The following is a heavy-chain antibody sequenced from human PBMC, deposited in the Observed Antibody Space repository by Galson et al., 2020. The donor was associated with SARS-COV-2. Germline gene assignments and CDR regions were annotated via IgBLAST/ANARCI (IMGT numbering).Heavy chain of an antibody. D-gene: IGHD3-22*01. CDR3: ARDLGGYYYFDF. V-gene: IGHV3-30*04. Sequence: GESLKISRAASGFTFSSYALHWVRQAPGKGLEWVAVLSYDGSNKYYADSVKGRFTISRDNSKNTPYLQMNSLRAEDTAVYYCARDLGGYYYFDFWGQGTLVTVSS. CDR2: LSYDGSNK. CDR1: GFTFSSYA. J-gene: IGHJ4*02.